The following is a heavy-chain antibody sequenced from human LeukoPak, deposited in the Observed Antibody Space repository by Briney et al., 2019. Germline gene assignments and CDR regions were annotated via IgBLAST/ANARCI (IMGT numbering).Heavy chain of an antibody. D-gene: IGHD3-22*01. J-gene: IGHJ3*02. Sequence: LSGAAACFFFSYDARWFGRDPAGGGLGLASTINNDGGTYFADSVKGRFTISRDNSKNMMWLQMNSLRAEDTAVYYCAKIDSRTFPLYGFDIWGQGTMVTVSS. CDR3: AKIDSRTFPLYGFDI. CDR1: CFFFSYDA. V-gene: IGHV3-23*01. CDR2: INNDGGT.